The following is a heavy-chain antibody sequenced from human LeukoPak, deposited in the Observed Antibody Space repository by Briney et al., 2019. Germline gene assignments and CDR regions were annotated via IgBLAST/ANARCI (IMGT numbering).Heavy chain of an antibody. CDR3: ARGTEVPAAHYYYYYYMDV. J-gene: IGHJ6*03. V-gene: IGHV4-34*01. Sequence: SETLSLTCAVYGGSFSNYYWSWIRQPPGKGLGWIEEINHSGSTHYNPSLKSRVTISVDTSKKQFSLKLSSVTAADTAVYYCARGTEVPAAHYYYYYYMDVWGKGTTVTVSS. CDR1: GGSFSNYY. D-gene: IGHD2-2*01. CDR2: INHSGST.